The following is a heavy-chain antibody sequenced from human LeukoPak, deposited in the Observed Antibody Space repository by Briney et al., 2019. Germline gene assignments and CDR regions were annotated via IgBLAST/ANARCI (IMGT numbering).Heavy chain of an antibody. Sequence: PSETLSLTCTVSGGSISYYYWNWIRQPPGKGLEWIGYTYYSGSTTYNPSLKSRFTMSVDTAKNQFSLKLRSVTAADTAVYYCSRGDFCSKSNCYLRPMDVWGKGTTVTVSS. CDR1: GGSISYYY. CDR3: SRGDFCSKSNCYLRPMDV. D-gene: IGHD3-3*01. J-gene: IGHJ6*03. V-gene: IGHV4-59*01. CDR2: TYYSGST.